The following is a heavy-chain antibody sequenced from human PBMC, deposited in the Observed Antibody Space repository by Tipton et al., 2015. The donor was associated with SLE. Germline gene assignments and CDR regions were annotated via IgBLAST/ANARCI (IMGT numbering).Heavy chain of an antibody. Sequence: TLSLTCTVSGDSITSYYWNWIRQPPGKGLEWIGYIYYSGSTNYNPSLRSRVTMSVDTSKNQFSLKLSSVTAADTAVYYCARTHYYDHTGYSLLDYWGQGTLVTVSS. V-gene: IGHV4-59*01. J-gene: IGHJ4*02. CDR3: ARTHYYDHTGYSLLDY. CDR2: IYYSGST. CDR1: GDSITSYY. D-gene: IGHD3-22*01.